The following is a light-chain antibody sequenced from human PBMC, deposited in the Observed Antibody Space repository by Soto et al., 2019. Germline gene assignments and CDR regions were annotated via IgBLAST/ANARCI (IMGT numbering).Light chain of an antibody. CDR3: TSYTGSNTVV. Sequence: QSALTQPASVSGSPGQSITISCTGTSSDVGGYNYVSWYQQHPGKAPKLMIYDVNNRPSGVSNRFSGSKSGNTASLTISGLQAEDEAEYYCTSYTGSNTVVFGGGTKVTVL. J-gene: IGLJ3*02. V-gene: IGLV2-14*01. CDR1: SSDVGGYNY. CDR2: DVN.